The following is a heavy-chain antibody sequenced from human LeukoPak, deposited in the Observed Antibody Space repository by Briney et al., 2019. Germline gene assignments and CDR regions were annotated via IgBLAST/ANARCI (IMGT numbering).Heavy chain of an antibody. Sequence: PSETLSLTCAVSGGSIGSSSYYWGWIRQPPGKGLEWIGSIYYSGSTYYNPSLKSRVTISVDTSKNQFSLKLTSVTAADTAVYYCARRPYGDYGVDYWGQGTLVTVSS. CDR3: ARRPYGDYGVDY. V-gene: IGHV4-39*01. D-gene: IGHD4-17*01. J-gene: IGHJ4*02. CDR2: IYYSGST. CDR1: GGSIGSSSYY.